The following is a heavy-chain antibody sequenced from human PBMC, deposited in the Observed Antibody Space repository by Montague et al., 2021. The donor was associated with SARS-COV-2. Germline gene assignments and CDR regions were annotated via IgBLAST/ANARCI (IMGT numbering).Heavy chain of an antibody. D-gene: IGHD2-21*01. CDR3: ARGYYLGNGDLFDY. Sequence: SETLSLTCTVTGASISGYFWSWIRQPAGKGLEWIGRIYTSGTTNYNPSLRSRVTMSADTSKNQFSLKLNSVTAADTAVYYCARGYYLGNGDLFDYWGQGTLVTVSS. J-gene: IGHJ4*02. CDR1: GASISGYF. V-gene: IGHV4-4*07. CDR2: IYTSGTT.